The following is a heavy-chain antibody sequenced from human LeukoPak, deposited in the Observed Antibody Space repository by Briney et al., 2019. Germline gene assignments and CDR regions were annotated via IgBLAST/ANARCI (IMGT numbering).Heavy chain of an antibody. Sequence: GGSLRLSCAAAGFTFSSSSMNWVRQTPGKGLEWVSSISGESKYIYYADSVTGRFTISRDNAKNSLYLQMGTLRAEDTAAYYCARGAVFQGNYDYWGQGTQVTVSS. CDR3: ARGAVFQGNYDY. CDR2: ISGESKYI. CDR1: GFTFSSSS. D-gene: IGHD3-10*01. J-gene: IGHJ4*02. V-gene: IGHV3-21*01.